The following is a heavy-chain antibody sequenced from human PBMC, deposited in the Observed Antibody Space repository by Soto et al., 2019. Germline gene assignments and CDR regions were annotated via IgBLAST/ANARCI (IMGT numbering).Heavy chain of an antibody. J-gene: IGHJ4*02. CDR2: MSYDGSTK. D-gene: IGHD6-19*01. V-gene: IGHV3-30-3*01. Sequence: QLQLVESGGGVVQPGGSLRLSCAASGFTFSAYAMHWVRQAPGKGLEWVALMSYDGSTKEYADSGKGRFTISRDNSKNTLSLQMSSLRNEDTALYFCARAGRQWLAKYYFDFWGQGTLVTVSS. CDR1: GFTFSAYA. CDR3: ARAGRQWLAKYYFDF.